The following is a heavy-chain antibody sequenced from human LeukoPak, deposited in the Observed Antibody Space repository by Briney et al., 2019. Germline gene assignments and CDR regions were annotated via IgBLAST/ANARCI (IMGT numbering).Heavy chain of an antibody. D-gene: IGHD3-3*01. CDR3: AKSEAGYYRLYYFDY. J-gene: IGHJ4*02. Sequence: GGSLRLSCAASGFTFSSYGMHWVRQAPGKGLEWVAVIWYDGSNKYYADSVKGRFTISRDNSKNTLYLQMNSLRAEDTAVYYCAKSEAGYYRLYYFDYWGQGTLVTVSS. V-gene: IGHV3-33*06. CDR1: GFTFSSYG. CDR2: IWYDGSNK.